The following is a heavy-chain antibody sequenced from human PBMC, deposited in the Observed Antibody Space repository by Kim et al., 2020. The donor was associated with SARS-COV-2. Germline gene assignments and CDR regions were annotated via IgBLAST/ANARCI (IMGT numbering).Heavy chain of an antibody. CDR3: ARGGAVMITFGELRGDAFDI. V-gene: IGHV6-1*01. CDR2: TYYRSKWYN. CDR1: GDSVSSNSAA. J-gene: IGHJ3*02. Sequence: SQTLSLTCAISGDSVSSNSAAWNWIRQSPSRGLEWLGRTYYRSKWYNDYAVSVKSRITINPDTSKNQFSLQLNSVTPEDTAVYYCARGGAVMITFGELRGDAFDIWGQGTMVTVSS. D-gene: IGHD3-16*01.